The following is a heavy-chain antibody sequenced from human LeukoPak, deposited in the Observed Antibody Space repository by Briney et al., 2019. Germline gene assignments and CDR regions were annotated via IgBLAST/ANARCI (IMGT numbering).Heavy chain of an antibody. CDR1: GGSMSSYY. D-gene: IGHD4-17*01. CDR3: ARGGTMTTVPL. J-gene: IGHJ4*02. Sequence: SETLSLTCIVSGGSMSSYYWSWIRQPPGKGLEWIGYMYHSGSTNYNYNPSLKSRVTISVDTSKNQFSLKLSSVTAADTAVYYCARGGTMTTVPLWGQGTLVTVSS. CDR2: MYHSGST. V-gene: IGHV4-59*08.